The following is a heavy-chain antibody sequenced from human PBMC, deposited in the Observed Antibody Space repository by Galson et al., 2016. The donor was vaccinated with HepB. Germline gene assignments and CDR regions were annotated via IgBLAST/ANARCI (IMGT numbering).Heavy chain of an antibody. J-gene: IGHJ5*02. CDR2: IKSKSEGGAT. Sequence: SLRLSCAASGFSFTNAWMSWVRQAPGKGLEWVGRIKSKSEGGATDYAAPVKGRFTIQRDDSENMLFLQMNSLRTEDPALYYYTTFDSSAYYYPGDHWGQGTVVTVSS. CDR1: GFSFTNAW. CDR3: TTFDSSAYYYPGDH. V-gene: IGHV3-15*01. D-gene: IGHD3-22*01.